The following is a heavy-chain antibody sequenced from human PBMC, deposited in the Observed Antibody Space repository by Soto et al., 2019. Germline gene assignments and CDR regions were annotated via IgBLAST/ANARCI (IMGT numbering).Heavy chain of an antibody. V-gene: IGHV4-34*01. Sequence: SETLSLTCAVYGGSFSGYYWSWIRQPPGKGLEWIGEINHSGSTNYNPSLKSRVTISVDTSKNQFSLKLSSVTAADTAVYYCARVVPVAYYMDVWGKGTTVTVSS. D-gene: IGHD2-2*01. J-gene: IGHJ6*03. CDR2: INHSGST. CDR1: GGSFSGYY. CDR3: ARVVPVAYYMDV.